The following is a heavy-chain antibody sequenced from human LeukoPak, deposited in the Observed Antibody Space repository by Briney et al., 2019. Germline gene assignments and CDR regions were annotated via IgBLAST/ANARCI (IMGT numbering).Heavy chain of an antibody. Sequence: SETLSLTCTVSGGSFRDYYWSWIRQPPGKGLEWIGYLYDSGSTIYNPSLKSRVTISLDTSKNQLSLTLNSVTAADTAVYYCARVVTAMPYTFDYWGQGTLVTVSS. CDR2: LYDSGST. D-gene: IGHD2-2*01. V-gene: IGHV4-59*01. CDR3: ARVVTAMPYTFDY. J-gene: IGHJ4*02. CDR1: GGSFRDYY.